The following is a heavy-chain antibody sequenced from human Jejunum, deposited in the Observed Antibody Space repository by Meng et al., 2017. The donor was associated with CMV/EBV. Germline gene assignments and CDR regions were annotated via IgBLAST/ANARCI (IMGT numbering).Heavy chain of an antibody. Sequence: YTFTDKHIHWVRQAPGQGPEWMGWINPDRGGTNYAQKFQGRVTMTRDTSIRTVYMEVTTLRSDDTAVYYCARAWGTSQLLSSLDSWGQGTLVTVSS. J-gene: IGHJ4*02. CDR2: INPDRGGT. D-gene: IGHD2-2*01. CDR3: ARAWGTSQLLSSLDS. V-gene: IGHV1-2*02. CDR1: YTFTDKH.